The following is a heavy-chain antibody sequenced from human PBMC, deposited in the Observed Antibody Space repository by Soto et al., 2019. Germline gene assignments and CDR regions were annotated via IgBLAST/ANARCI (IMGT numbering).Heavy chain of an antibody. V-gene: IGHV3-23*03. CDR2: ILADYNT. CDR3: ARRTNGYFGY. D-gene: IGHD2-8*01. J-gene: IGHJ4*02. Sequence: EVQLLESGGGLVQPGGSLTLSCAASGFTFSDYTMSWVRLAPGKVLECISVILADYNTYYTDSVRGRFTISRDNSKNTLYLEMNSLRAEDTAVYYCARRTNGYFGYWGQGALVTVSS. CDR1: GFTFSDYT.